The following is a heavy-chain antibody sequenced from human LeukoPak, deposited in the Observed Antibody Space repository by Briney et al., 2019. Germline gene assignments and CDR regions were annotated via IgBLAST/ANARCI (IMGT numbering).Heavy chain of an antibody. CDR3: AKGWFDP. V-gene: IGHV3-23*01. J-gene: IGHJ5*02. CDR1: GFTFTSYA. Sequence: GGSLRLSCAASGFTFTSYAMSWVRQAPGKGLEWVSGISGSGGRTDYADSVKGRFTISRDNSKNTLYLQMSSLRAEDTAVYYCAKGWFDPWGQGTLVTVSS. CDR2: ISGSGGRT.